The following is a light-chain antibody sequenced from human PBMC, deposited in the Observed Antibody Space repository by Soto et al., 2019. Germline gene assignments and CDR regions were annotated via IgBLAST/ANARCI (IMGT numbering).Light chain of an antibody. CDR1: QSVSSN. CDR3: QQDNRWPPYT. J-gene: IGKJ2*01. V-gene: IGKV3-15*01. CDR2: GAS. Sequence: EIVMTQSPAPLSVSPGERATLSCRASQSVSSNLAWYQQKPGQAPRLLIYGASTRATGIPARFSGSGSGTEFALTISSLQSEDFAVYYCQQDNRWPPYTFGQGTKLEIK.